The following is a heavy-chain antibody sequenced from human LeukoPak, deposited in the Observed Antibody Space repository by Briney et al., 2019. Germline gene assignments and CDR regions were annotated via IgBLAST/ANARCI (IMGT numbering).Heavy chain of an antibody. J-gene: IGHJ4*02. CDR1: GGSISNYY. V-gene: IGHV4-59*08. D-gene: IGHD3-22*01. CDR2: IYYSGST. Sequence: PSQTLSLTCTVSGGSISNYYWSWIRQPPGKGLEWIGYIYYSGSTNYNPSLKSRVTISVDTSKNQFSLKLSSVTAADTAVYYCARAPRLYYYDSSGYYSDPYYFDYWGQGTLVTVSS. CDR3: ARAPRLYYYDSSGYYSDPYYFDY.